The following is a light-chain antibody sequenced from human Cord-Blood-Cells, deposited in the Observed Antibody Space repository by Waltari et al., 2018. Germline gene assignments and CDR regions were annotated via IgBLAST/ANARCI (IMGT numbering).Light chain of an antibody. CDR3: QSYDSSLSGSV. CDR2: GNS. J-gene: IGLJ7*01. V-gene: IGLV1-40*01. CDR1: SSNLRAGYH. Sequence: QSVLTQPPSVSGAPGQRVTISCTGSSSNLRAGYHVRWYQQLPGTAPKLLIYGNSNRPSGVPDRFSGSKSGTSASLAITGLQAEDEADYYCQSYDSSLSGSVFGGGTQLTVL.